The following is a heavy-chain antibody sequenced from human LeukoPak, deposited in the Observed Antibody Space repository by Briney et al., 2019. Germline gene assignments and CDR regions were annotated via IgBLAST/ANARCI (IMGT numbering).Heavy chain of an antibody. V-gene: IGHV1-46*01. CDR3: ARGRIRYDDYSSGWFVFFEF. CDR1: GYTFTSNY. D-gene: IGHD6-19*01. J-gene: IGHJ4*02. CDR2: ISPSGGST. Sequence: ASVKVSCKAFGYTFTSNYMHWVRQAPGQGPEWMGVISPSGGSTTYAQKFQGRVTMTRDTSMNTAYMELSSLRSEDTALYYCARGRIRYDDYSSGWFVFFEFWGQGSLVTVSS.